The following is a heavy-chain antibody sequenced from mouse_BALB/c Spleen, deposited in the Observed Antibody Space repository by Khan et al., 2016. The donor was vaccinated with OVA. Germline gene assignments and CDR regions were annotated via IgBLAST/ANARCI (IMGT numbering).Heavy chain of an antibody. CDR2: IWSVGNT. Sequence: QVQLKQSRPGLVQPSQSLSITCTVSGFSLTNYGVHWIRQSPGRGLEWLGLIWSVGNTDYNAAFISRLTISKDNTKSQVFFKMNSLQVDDTAIYYCARKRGVHYNMDFWGQGISVTVSS. V-gene: IGHV2-2*01. J-gene: IGHJ4*01. CDR3: ARKRGVHYNMDF. CDR1: GFSLTNYG.